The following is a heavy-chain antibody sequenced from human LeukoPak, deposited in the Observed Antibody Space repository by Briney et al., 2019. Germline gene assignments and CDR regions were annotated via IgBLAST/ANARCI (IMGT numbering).Heavy chain of an antibody. CDR1: EFTVSSSW. CDR2: INGDGSTA. Sequence: GGSLRLSCAASEFTVSSSWMHWVRQAPGKGLVWVSRINGDGSTATYADSVKGRFTISRDNAKNTLYLQMNSLRAEDTAVYYRARASAAGDFDSWGQGTLVTVSS. CDR3: ARASAAGDFDS. V-gene: IGHV3-74*01. J-gene: IGHJ4*02. D-gene: IGHD6-13*01.